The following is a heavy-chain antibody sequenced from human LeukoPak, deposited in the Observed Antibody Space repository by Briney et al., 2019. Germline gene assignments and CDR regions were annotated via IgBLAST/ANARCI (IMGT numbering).Heavy chain of an antibody. Sequence: SETLSHTCAVYGGSLSGYNWSWIPHPPGKGGDWNGGINHSGSTNCNPSIKSRVTISVDTSKNQFSLKLSSVTAADTAVYYCARGRYSYGPDYWGQGTLVTVSS. CDR1: GGSLSGYN. V-gene: IGHV4-34*01. D-gene: IGHD5-18*01. CDR2: INHSGST. J-gene: IGHJ4*02. CDR3: ARGRYSYGPDY.